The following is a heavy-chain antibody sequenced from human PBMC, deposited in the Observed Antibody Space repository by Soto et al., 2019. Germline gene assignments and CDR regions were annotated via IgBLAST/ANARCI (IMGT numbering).Heavy chain of an antibody. CDR3: ARESGGATATLDYYYFYMAV. Sequence: QVQLVQSGAEVKKPGASVTVSCRASGDSFTGYYMHWVRQAPGQGLEWMGWINPNSGVTKYAQKFQGWVTMTRDTSMRTVYMELSRLRSDDTAVYYCARESGGATATLDYYYFYMAVWGTGTTVTVSS. CDR1: GDSFTGYY. CDR2: INPNSGVT. J-gene: IGHJ6*03. V-gene: IGHV1-2*04. D-gene: IGHD1-26*01.